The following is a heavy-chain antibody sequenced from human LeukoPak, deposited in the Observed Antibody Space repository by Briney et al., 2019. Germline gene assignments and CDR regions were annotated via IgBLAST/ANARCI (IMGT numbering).Heavy chain of an antibody. CDR3: ANYIRNVHYYIDV. CDR1: GGSFDSKY. D-gene: IGHD1-1*01. V-gene: IGHV4-4*09. CDR2: IYTSRST. Sequence: SETLSLTCSVSGGSFDSKYWSWVRQPPGKVLEWIGYIYTSRSTNFNPSLTSRVALSIDTSKNQFSVKVYSVTAADTAIYSCANYIRNVHYYIDVWGKGTTVIVSS. J-gene: IGHJ6*03.